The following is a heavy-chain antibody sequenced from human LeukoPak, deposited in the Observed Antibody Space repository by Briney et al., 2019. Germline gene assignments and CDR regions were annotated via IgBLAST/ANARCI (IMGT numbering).Heavy chain of an antibody. V-gene: IGHV1-18*01. CDR2: SSAYNGNT. CDR3: ASQKEGYSSGRRPPGAYYYTHV. Sequence: GAAVKVSCKASGYTFTSYGISWVRQAPGQGLGWGGGSSAYNGNTNYAQKLQGRVTMTTDTSTSTAYMELRSLRSDDTAVHYCASQKEGYSSGRRPPGAYYYTHVWGKATTVTVSS. J-gene: IGHJ6*03. D-gene: IGHD6-19*01. CDR1: GYTFTSYG.